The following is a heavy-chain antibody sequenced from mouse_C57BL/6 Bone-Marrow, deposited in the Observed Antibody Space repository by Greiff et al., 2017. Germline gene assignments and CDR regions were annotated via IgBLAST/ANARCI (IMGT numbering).Heavy chain of an antibody. J-gene: IGHJ4*01. Sequence: VQLQQSGAELVKPGASVKLSCTASGFNIKDYYMHWVKQRTEQGLEWIGRIDPEDGETKYAPKFQGKATITADTSSNTAYLQLISLTSEDTAVFYYARLVTTVVARDYAMDYWGQGTSVTVSS. CDR3: ARLVTTVVARDYAMDY. CDR2: IDPEDGET. CDR1: GFNIKDYY. D-gene: IGHD1-1*01. V-gene: IGHV14-2*01.